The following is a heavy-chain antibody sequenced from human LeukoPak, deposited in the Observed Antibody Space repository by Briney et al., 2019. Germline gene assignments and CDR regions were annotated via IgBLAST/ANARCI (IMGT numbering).Heavy chain of an antibody. CDR1: GFTFGDYA. CDR2: ISYDGGSK. V-gene: IGHV3-30*04. CDR3: EKDKVGILGSPFDY. D-gene: IGHD1-26*01. Sequence: GGSLRLSCTASGFTFGDYAMSWVRQAPGKGLEWVAVISYDGGSKYYAESVKGRFSISRDNSKNTLYLEMNSLRAEDTAVYYCEKDKVGILGSPFDYWGQGTLVTVSS. J-gene: IGHJ4*02.